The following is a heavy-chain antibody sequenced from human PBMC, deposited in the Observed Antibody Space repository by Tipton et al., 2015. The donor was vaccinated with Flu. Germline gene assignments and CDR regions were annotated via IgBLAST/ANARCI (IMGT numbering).Heavy chain of an antibody. CDR3: ARGDFWSGYYVDY. Sequence: TLSLTCTVSGGSVGSGSYYWSWIRQPPGKGLEWIGYIYYSGSTNYNPSLKSRVTISVDTSKNQFSLKLSSVTAADTAVYYCARGDFWSGYYVDYWGQGTLVTVSS. CDR1: GGSVGSGSYY. V-gene: IGHV4-61*01. D-gene: IGHD3-3*01. CDR2: IYYSGST. J-gene: IGHJ4*02.